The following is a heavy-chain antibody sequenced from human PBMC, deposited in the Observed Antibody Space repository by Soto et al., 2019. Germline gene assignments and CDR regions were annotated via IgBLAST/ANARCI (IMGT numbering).Heavy chain of an antibody. J-gene: IGHJ4*02. CDR2: ISGSDDTT. V-gene: IGHV3-23*01. Sequence: GGSLRLSCTASGFTFSSYAMSWVRQAPGKGLEWVAAISGSDDTTYYADSVKGRFTISRDNSKNTLYLQMNSLRAEDTAVYYCAKDPNGDYAGAFDSWGQGTLVTVSS. CDR3: AKDPNGDYAGAFDS. CDR1: GFTFSSYA. D-gene: IGHD4-17*01.